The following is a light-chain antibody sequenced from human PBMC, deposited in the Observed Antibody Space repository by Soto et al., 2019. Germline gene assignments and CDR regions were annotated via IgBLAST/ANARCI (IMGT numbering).Light chain of an antibody. J-gene: IGKJ1*01. Sequence: DIQMTQSPSTLSASVGDRVTITCRASQSISSWLAWYQQKTGKAPKILIYKASSLESGVPSRFRGSGSWTECTLTISRLQPDDVATYYCQQYNSYPWTFGQGTKVDIK. V-gene: IGKV1-5*03. CDR2: KAS. CDR1: QSISSW. CDR3: QQYNSYPWT.